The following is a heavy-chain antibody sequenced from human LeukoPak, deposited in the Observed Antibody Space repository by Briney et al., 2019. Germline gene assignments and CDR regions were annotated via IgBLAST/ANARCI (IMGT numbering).Heavy chain of an antibody. Sequence: GGSLRLSCAASGFTFSSYWMSWVRQAPGKGLEWVANLKQDESEKYYARSVEGRFTISRDNAKNPLYLQMNSLRAEDTAVYYCARLSDSISCFGFDIWGQGTTVTVSS. J-gene: IGHJ3*02. CDR1: GFTFSSYW. V-gene: IGHV3-7*01. D-gene: IGHD2-2*01. CDR3: ARLSDSISCFGFDI. CDR2: LKQDESEK.